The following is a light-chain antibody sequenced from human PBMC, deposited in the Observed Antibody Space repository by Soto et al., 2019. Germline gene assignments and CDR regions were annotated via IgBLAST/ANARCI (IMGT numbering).Light chain of an antibody. CDR1: SSDVGGYNY. V-gene: IGLV2-14*01. CDR3: TSYTSSSTLDV. Sequence: QSVLTQPASVSGSPGQSITISCTGTSSDVGGYNYVSWYQQHPGKAPKLIIYEVSNRPTGVSNRFSGSKSGHTAPLTISGLQSEDEADYFCTSYTSSSTLDVFGTGTKVTVL. J-gene: IGLJ1*01. CDR2: EVS.